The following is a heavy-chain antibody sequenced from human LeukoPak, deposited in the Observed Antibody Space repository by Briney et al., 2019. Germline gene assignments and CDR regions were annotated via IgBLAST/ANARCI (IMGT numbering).Heavy chain of an antibody. D-gene: IGHD3-22*01. Sequence: GGSLRLSCAASGFTFSSYWMHWVRQAPGKGLVWVSRINSDGSSTSYADSVRGRFTISRDNAKNSLYLQMNSLRAEDTAVYYCARGRYYYDSSGYRAGPLYDYWGQGTLVTVSS. CDR2: INSDGSST. V-gene: IGHV3-74*01. CDR3: ARGRYYYDSSGYRAGPLYDY. CDR1: GFTFSSYW. J-gene: IGHJ4*02.